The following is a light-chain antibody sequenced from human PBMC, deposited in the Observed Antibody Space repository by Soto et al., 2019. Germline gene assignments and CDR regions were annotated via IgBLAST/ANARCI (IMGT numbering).Light chain of an antibody. CDR1: ESVSRN. Sequence: EVVMTQSPATLSVSPGARATLSCRASESVSRNLAWYQQKPGQAPRLLIYDASTRATGIPDRFSGGGSGTEFTLTISSLQSEDFVVYYCQQYNSWPPITFGQGTRLDIK. V-gene: IGKV3-15*01. J-gene: IGKJ5*01. CDR3: QQYNSWPPIT. CDR2: DAS.